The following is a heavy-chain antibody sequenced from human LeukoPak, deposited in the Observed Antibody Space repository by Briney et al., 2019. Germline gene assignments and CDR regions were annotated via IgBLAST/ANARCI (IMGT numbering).Heavy chain of an antibody. CDR1: GYSISSSNW. CDR3: ARMKPPGVRWYFDL. J-gene: IGHJ2*01. D-gene: IGHD2-8*01. Sequence: SETLSLTCAVSGYSISSSNWWGWIRQPPGKGLEWIGYIYYSGSPYYNPSLTSRVTMSVDTSKNQFSLKLSSVTAVDTAVYYCARMKPPGVRWYFDLWGRGTLVTVSS. CDR2: IYYSGSP. V-gene: IGHV4-28*01.